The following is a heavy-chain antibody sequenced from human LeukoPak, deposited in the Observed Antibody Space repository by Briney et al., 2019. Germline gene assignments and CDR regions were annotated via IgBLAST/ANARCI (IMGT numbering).Heavy chain of an antibody. CDR3: AKDKSTNPYYFDY. D-gene: IGHD2-2*01. CDR2: ISWNSGSI. J-gene: IGHJ4*02. Sequence: GGSLRLSCAASGFTFDDYAMHWVRQAPGKGLEWVSGISWNSGSIGYADSVKGRFTIPRDNAKNSLYLQMNSLRAEDMALYYCAKDKSTNPYYFDYWGQGTLVTVSS. V-gene: IGHV3-9*03. CDR1: GFTFDDYA.